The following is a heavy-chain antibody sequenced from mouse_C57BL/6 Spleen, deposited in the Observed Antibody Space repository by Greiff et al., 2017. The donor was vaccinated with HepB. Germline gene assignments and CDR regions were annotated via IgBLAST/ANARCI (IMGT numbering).Heavy chain of an antibody. D-gene: IGHD4-1*01. CDR3: ARYWDYFDY. J-gene: IGHJ2*01. CDR1: GYSLTSDY. Sequence: PFLAKPSHTLSLTCSVTGYSLTSDYWNWIRKFPGNKLEYMGYISYSGSTYYNPSLKSRISITRDTSKNQYYLQLNSVTTEDTATYYCARYWDYFDYWGQGTTLTVSS. V-gene: IGHV3-8*01. CDR2: ISYSGST.